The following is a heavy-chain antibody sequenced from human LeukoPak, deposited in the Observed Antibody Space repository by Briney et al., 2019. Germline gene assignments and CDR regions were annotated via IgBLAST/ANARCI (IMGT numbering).Heavy chain of an antibody. V-gene: IGHV1-2*02. D-gene: IGHD3-9*01. Sequence: ASVKVSCKASGYTFTGYYMHWVRQAPGQGLEWTGWIDPNSGGTNYAQKFQVRVTMTRDTSISTAYMELSSLRSDDTALYYCARDLGRYFGSYFGYWGQGTLVTVSS. CDR2: IDPNSGGT. J-gene: IGHJ4*02. CDR1: GYTFTGYY. CDR3: ARDLGRYFGSYFGY.